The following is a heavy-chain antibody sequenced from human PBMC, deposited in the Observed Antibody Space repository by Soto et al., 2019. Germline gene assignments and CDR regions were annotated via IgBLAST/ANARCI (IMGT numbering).Heavy chain of an antibody. CDR1: GFTFSSYT. V-gene: IGHV3-23*01. CDR2: ISGSGGST. CDR3: AKDGSYYDSPTESDY. J-gene: IGHJ4*02. D-gene: IGHD3-22*01. Sequence: GGSLRLSCAASGFTFSSYTMSWVRQAPGKGLEWVSAISGSGGSTYYAVSVKGRFSISRDNSKNTLYLQMNSLRPEDTAVYYCAKDGSYYDSPTESDYWGQGTLVTVSS.